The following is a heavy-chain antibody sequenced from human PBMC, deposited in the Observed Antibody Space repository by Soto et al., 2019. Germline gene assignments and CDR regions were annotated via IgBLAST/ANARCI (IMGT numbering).Heavy chain of an antibody. CDR3: AREMEQLVHVLNY. V-gene: IGHV1-69*13. J-gene: IGHJ4*02. CDR1: GGTFSSYA. CDR2: IIPIFGTA. D-gene: IGHD6-6*01. Sequence: SVKVSCKAFGGTFSSYAISWVRQAPGQGLEWMGGIIPIFGTANYAQKFQGRVTITADESTSTAYMELSSLRSEDTAVYYCAREMEQLVHVLNYWGQGTLVTVSS.